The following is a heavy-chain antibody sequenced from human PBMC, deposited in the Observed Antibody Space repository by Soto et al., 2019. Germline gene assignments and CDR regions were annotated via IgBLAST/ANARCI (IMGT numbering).Heavy chain of an antibody. Sequence: QVQLVESGGGVVQPGRSLRLSCAASGFTFNNYAMHWVRQAPGKGLEWVAVISYDGSNKYYADSVKSRFTISRDNSKNTLYLQMNSLRAEDTAVYYCARDGVDIVATNQLDYWGQGTLVTVSS. J-gene: IGHJ4*02. D-gene: IGHD5-12*01. V-gene: IGHV3-30-3*01. CDR1: GFTFNNYA. CDR3: ARDGVDIVATNQLDY. CDR2: ISYDGSNK.